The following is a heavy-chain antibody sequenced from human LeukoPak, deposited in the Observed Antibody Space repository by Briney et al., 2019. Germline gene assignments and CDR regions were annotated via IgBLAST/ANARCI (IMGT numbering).Heavy chain of an antibody. Sequence: KPSETLSLTCTVSGGSISSYYWSWIRQPPGKGLEWIGYIYYSGSTYYNPSLKSRVTISVDTSKNQFSLKLSSVTAADTAVYYCATRCSSTSCYNLGSYYYYMDVWGKGTTVTVSS. V-gene: IGHV4-59*06. CDR3: ATRCSSTSCYNLGSYYYYMDV. D-gene: IGHD2-2*02. CDR1: GGSISSYY. CDR2: IYYSGST. J-gene: IGHJ6*03.